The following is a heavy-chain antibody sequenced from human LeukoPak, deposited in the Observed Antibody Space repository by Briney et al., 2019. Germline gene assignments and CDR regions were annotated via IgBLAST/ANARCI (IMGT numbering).Heavy chain of an antibody. CDR3: ARNRGRNSFDY. D-gene: IGHD1-14*01. CDR1: GFTFSSYS. CDR2: MKPDGRES. V-gene: IGHV3-7*01. Sequence: GGSLSLSCAASGFTFSSYSMNWVRQAPGKGLEWVTSMKPDGRESWYVDSVKGRFTISRDNSKNSLYLQLTSLRAEDTALYYCARNRGRNSFDYWGQGTLVSVSS. J-gene: IGHJ4*02.